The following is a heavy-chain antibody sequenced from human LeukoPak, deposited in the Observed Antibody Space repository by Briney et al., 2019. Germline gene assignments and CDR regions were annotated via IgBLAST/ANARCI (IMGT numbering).Heavy chain of an antibody. CDR3: ARDRSYYYFWSGYSWGFDY. CDR1: GFTFSSYA. V-gene: IGHV3-30*04. D-gene: IGHD3-3*01. CDR2: ISYDGSNK. J-gene: IGHJ4*02. Sequence: GGSLRLSCAASGFTFSSYAMHWVRQAPGKGLEWVAVISYDGSNKYYADSVKGRFTISRDNSKNTLYLQMNSLRAEDTAVYYCARDRSYYYFWSGYSWGFDYWGQGTLVTVSS.